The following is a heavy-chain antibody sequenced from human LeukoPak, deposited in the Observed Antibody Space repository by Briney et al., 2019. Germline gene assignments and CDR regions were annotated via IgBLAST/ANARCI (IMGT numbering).Heavy chain of an antibody. CDR2: IDTNGSSA. J-gene: IGHJ4*02. CDR1: GFTFSDYW. D-gene: IGHD4-17*01. Sequence: GGSLRLSCAASGFTFSDYWMHWVRQAPAKGLVWVSRIDTNGSSATYADSVKGRFTISRDTAKNTVYLQMNSLRVEDTGVYYCASALTTVTPHFHYWGQGTLVTVSS. V-gene: IGHV3-74*01. CDR3: ASALTTVTPHFHY.